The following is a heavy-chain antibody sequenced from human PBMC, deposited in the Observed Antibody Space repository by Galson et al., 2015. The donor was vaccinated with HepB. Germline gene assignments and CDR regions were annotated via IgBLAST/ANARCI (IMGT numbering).Heavy chain of an antibody. CDR2: IYSGGST. D-gene: IGHD6-13*01. CDR3: ARGSIAASSPYYFDY. J-gene: IGHJ4*02. V-gene: IGHV3-53*01. CDR1: GFTVSSNY. Sequence: SLRLSCAASGFTVSSNYMSWVRQAPGKGLEWVSVIYSGGSTYYADSVKGRFTISRDNSKNTLYLQMNSLRAEDTAVYYCARGSIAASSPYYFDYWGQGTLVTVSS.